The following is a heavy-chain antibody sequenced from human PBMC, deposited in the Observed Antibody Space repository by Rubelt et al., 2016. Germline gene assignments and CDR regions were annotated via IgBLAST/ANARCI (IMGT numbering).Heavy chain of an antibody. J-gene: IGHJ3*02. CDR1: GYTFTNYA. D-gene: IGHD2-15*01. CDR2: INAGNDNT. V-gene: IGHV1-3*01. CDR3: ARAAELLLSAFDI. Sequence: QVQLVQSGAEVKKPGASVKVSCKASGYTFTNYAMHWLRQAPGQRLEWMGWINAGNDNTKYSQEFQGRVTITRDTSASTAYMERSSLRSEDTAVYYCARAAELLLSAFDIWGQGTMVTVSS.